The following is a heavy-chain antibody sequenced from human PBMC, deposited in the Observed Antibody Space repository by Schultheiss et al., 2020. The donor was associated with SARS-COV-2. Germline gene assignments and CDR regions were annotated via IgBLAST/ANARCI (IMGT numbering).Heavy chain of an antibody. J-gene: IGHJ4*02. CDR3: CRVVPVGGNDY. V-gene: IGHV4-59*04. CDR2: IYYSGST. D-gene: IGHD1-26*01. CDR1: GGSFSGYY. Sequence: SETLSLTCAVYGGSFSGYYWSWIRQPPGKGLEWIGYIYYSGSTYYNPSLKSRVTISADTSKNQLSLKLSSVTAADTAVYYCCRVVPVGGNDYWGQGTLVTVSS.